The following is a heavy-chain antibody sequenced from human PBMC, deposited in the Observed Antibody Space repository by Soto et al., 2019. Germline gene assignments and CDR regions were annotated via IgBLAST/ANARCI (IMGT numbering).Heavy chain of an antibody. J-gene: IGHJ6*02. CDR1: GGTFSSYA. CDR2: IIPIFGTA. Sequence: SVKVSCKASGGTFSSYAISWVRQAPGQGLEWMGGIIPIFGTANYAQKFQGRVTITADESTSTAYMELSSLRSEDTAVYYCARDQGYSSSWYFPYGRYYYYGMDVWGQWTTVTVSS. V-gene: IGHV1-69*13. D-gene: IGHD6-13*01. CDR3: ARDQGYSSSWYFPYGRYYYYGMDV.